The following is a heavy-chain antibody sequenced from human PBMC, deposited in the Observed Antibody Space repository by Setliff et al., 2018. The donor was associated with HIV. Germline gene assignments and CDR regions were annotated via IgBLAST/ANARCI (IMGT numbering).Heavy chain of an antibody. CDR3: ARDTQLGLDAFDI. V-gene: IGHV3-23*01. Sequence: LRLSCAASGFTFNSYAMSWVRQAPGKGLEGVATMSGSTGDTYYADSVKGRFTISRDNSKNTLSLQMNSLGAEDTAVYYCARDTQLGLDAFDIWGQGTMVTVSS. J-gene: IGHJ3*02. CDR1: GFTFNSYA. CDR2: MSGSTGDT. D-gene: IGHD7-27*01.